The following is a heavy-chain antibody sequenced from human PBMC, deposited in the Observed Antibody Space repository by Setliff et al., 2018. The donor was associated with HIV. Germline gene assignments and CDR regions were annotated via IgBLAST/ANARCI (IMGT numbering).Heavy chain of an antibody. CDR1: GFTFSRYW. CDR3: ARKLRPGHGVDV. CDR2: IDLYGSEK. V-gene: IGHV3-7*01. Sequence: SLRLSCAASGFTFSRYWMIWVRQAPGKGLEWVANIDLYGSEKNYVDTVKGRFTISRDNAKNSMDLQMNSLRAEDTAIYYCARKLRPGHGVDVWGQGTTVTVSS. D-gene: IGHD3-10*01. J-gene: IGHJ6*02.